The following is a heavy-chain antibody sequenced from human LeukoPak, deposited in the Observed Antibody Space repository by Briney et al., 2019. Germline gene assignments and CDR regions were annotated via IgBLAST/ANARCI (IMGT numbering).Heavy chain of an antibody. CDR3: AREDASGSYYRSLDY. V-gene: IGHV3-21*01. CDR2: ITISSRYI. D-gene: IGHD3-10*01. CDR1: GFTFSTYT. Sequence: GGSLRLSCAASGFTFSTYTMNWVRQAPGKGLEWVSSITISSRYIYYADSVKGRFTISRDNAKNSLFLHMNSLIAEDTAVYYCAREDASGSYYRSLDYWGQGTLVTVSS. J-gene: IGHJ4*02.